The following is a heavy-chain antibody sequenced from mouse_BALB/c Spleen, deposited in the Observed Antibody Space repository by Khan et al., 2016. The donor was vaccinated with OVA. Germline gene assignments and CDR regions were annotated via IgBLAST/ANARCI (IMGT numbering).Heavy chain of an antibody. CDR2: ISTYYGDA. Sequence: QVQLQPSGAELVRPGVSVKISCKGSGYTFTDYAMHWVKQSHAKSLEWIGVISTYYGDANYNQQFKGKATMTVDKSSNTAYMDLARLTSEDSAIYYCARGGLALYTMDYWGQGTSVTVSS. CDR1: GYTFTDYA. V-gene: IGHV1S137*01. D-gene: IGHD2-2*01. CDR3: ARGGLALYTMDY. J-gene: IGHJ4*01.